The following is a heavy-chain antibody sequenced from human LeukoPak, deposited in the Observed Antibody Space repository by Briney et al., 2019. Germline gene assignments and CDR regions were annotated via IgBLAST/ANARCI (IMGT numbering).Heavy chain of an antibody. V-gene: IGHV3-23*01. Sequence: GGSLRLSCAASGFTFSSYAMSWVRQAPGKGLGWVSAIIGSGSSTYSADSVKGRFTISRDNSKNTLFLQMNSPRAEDTAVYYCAKDQAQQLVLDFWGQGTLVTVSS. CDR2: IIGSGSST. J-gene: IGHJ4*02. D-gene: IGHD6-13*01. CDR1: GFTFSSYA. CDR3: AKDQAQQLVLDF.